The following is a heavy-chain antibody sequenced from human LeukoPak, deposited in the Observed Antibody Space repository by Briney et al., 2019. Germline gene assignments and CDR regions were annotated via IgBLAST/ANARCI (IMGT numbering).Heavy chain of an antibody. CDR1: LYTFTSYG. J-gene: IGHJ6*03. Sequence: ASVTVSFMDSLYTFTSYGISWVGQAPGQAREGIGWISAYNGNTNYAQKLQGRVTMTPDTSTSTAYMELRSLRSDDTAVYYCARGLSPARQWYYYYMDVWGKGTTVTVSS. D-gene: IGHD1-14*01. V-gene: IGHV1-18*01. CDR3: ARGLSPARQWYYYYMDV. CDR2: ISAYNGNT.